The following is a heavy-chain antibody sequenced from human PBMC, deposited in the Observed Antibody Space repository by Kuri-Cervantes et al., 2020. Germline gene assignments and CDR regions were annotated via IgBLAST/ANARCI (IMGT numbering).Heavy chain of an antibody. CDR1: GYTFASYG. J-gene: IGHJ4*02. V-gene: IGHV1-18*01. D-gene: IGHD6-6*01. Sequence: ASVKVSCKTSGYTFASYGINWVRQAPGQGLEWMGWISAYNGNTNYAQKLQGRVTMTTDTSTSTAYMELRSLRSDDTAVYYCARDLARGTFDYWGQGTLVTVSS. CDR2: ISAYNGNT. CDR3: ARDLARGTFDY.